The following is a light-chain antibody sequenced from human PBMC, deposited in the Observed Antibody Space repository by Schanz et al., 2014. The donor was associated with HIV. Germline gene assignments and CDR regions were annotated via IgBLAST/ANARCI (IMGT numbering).Light chain of an antibody. Sequence: EIVLTQSPGTLSLSPGERATLSCRASQSVSSSYLAWYQHKPGQAPRLLIYGAFTRATGIPVRFSGSGSGTEFTLTISSLQSEDFVVYYCQQYDNWPPLTFGGGTKVEIK. J-gene: IGKJ4*01. CDR2: GAF. CDR3: QQYDNWPPLT. CDR1: QSVSSSY. V-gene: IGKV3-15*01.